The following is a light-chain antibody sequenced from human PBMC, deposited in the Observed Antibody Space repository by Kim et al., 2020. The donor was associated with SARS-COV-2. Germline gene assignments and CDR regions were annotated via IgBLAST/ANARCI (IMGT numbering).Light chain of an antibody. Sequence: VSPGGRATPSRRASQSCCRHLAWYQPKPGQGPRPLHLCASHRATGIPARFSGSGSGTEFTLTISSLQSEDFAVYYCQQYNNWPQTFGQGTKVDIK. CDR3: QQYNNWPQT. V-gene: IGKV3-15*01. CDR1: QSCCRH. CDR2: CAS. J-gene: IGKJ1*01.